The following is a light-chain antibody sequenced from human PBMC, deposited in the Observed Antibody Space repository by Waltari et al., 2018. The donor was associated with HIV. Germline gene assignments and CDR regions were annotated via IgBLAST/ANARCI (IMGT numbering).Light chain of an antibody. V-gene: IGKV1-39*01. CDR2: AAS. CDR1: QNINNN. Sequence: DIQMTQSPSPVSASVGDRVTITFRTNQNINNNINWYQHKPGKAPKLLIYAASSLQSGVPSRFGGSGSGTHFTLTISSLQPEDFTTYYCQHSRTFGQGTKVEIK. J-gene: IGKJ1*01. CDR3: QHSRT.